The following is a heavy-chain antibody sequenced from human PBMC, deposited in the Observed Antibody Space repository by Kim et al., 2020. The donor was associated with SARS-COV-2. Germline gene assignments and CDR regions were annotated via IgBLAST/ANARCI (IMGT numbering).Heavy chain of an antibody. CDR3: ARDDGFRSIDH. J-gene: IGHJ4*02. CDR2: K. V-gene: IGHV3-7*01. D-gene: IGHD6-25*01. Sequence: KCYVDSVEGRFTVSRDNAKNSVYVQMNGLRAEDTAVYYCARDDGFRSIDHWGQGTLVTVSS.